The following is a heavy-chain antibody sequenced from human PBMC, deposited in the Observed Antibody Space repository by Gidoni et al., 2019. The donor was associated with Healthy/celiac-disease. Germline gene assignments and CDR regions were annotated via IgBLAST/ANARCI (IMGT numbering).Heavy chain of an antibody. D-gene: IGHD1-7*01. CDR3: ATYNWNYAWFDP. CDR2: ST. Sequence: STNYNPSLKSRVTISVDTSKNQFSLKLSSVTAADTAVYYCATYNWNYAWFDPWGQGTLVTVSS. V-gene: IGHV4-59*01. J-gene: IGHJ5*02.